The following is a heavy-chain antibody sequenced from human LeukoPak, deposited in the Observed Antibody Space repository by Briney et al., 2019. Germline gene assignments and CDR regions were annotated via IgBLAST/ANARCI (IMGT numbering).Heavy chain of an antibody. D-gene: IGHD2-15*01. V-gene: IGHV3-66*01. CDR3: ASDSYSPEYFQH. Sequence: PGGSLRLSCAASGFGVSNNYMSWVRQAPGKGLEWVSVIYSGGSTFYADSVKGRFTISRDNSKNTLYLQMKSLRAEDTAVYYCASDSYSPEYFQHWGQGTLVTVSS. J-gene: IGHJ1*01. CDR2: IYSGGST. CDR1: GFGVSNNY.